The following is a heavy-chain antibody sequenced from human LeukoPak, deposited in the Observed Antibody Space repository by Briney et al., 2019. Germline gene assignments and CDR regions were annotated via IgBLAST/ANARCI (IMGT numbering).Heavy chain of an antibody. CDR1: GFTFSSYA. CDR3: ARESSSGYYLSY. CDR2: ISGSGGST. J-gene: IGHJ4*02. D-gene: IGHD3-22*01. Sequence: PGGSLRLSCAASGFTFSSYAMSWVRQAPGKGLEWVSAISGSGGSTYYAGSVKGRFTISRDNSKNTLYLQMNSLRAEDTAVYYCARESSSGYYLSYWGQGTLVTVSS. V-gene: IGHV3-23*01.